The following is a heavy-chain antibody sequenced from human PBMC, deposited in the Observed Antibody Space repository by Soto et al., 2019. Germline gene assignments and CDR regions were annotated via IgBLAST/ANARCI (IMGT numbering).Heavy chain of an antibody. V-gene: IGHV3-21*01. J-gene: IGHJ6*03. CDR1: GFTFSSYS. D-gene: IGHD2-2*01. Sequence: GGSLRLSCAASGFTFSSYSMNWVRQAPGKGLEWVSSISSSSSYIYYADSVKGRFTISRDNRKNSLYLQMNSLRAEDTAVYYCARDFYCSSTSCYFYYYYYYMDVWGKGTTVTVSS. CDR3: ARDFYCSSTSCYFYYYYYYMDV. CDR2: ISSSSSYI.